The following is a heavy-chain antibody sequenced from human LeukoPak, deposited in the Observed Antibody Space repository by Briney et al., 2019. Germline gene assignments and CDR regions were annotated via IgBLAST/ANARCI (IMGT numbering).Heavy chain of an antibody. CDR3: AKDPLVVIDY. Sequence: GRSLRLSCAASGFTFDDYAMHWVRHAPGKGLEWVSGISWNSGSIGYADSVKGRFTISRDNAKNSLYLQMNSLRAEDTALYYCAKDPLVVIDYWGQGTLVTVSS. CDR1: GFTFDDYA. J-gene: IGHJ4*02. D-gene: IGHD3-22*01. CDR2: ISWNSGSI. V-gene: IGHV3-9*01.